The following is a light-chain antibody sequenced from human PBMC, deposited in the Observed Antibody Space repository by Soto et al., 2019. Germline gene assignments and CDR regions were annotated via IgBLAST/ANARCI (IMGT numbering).Light chain of an antibody. J-gene: IGLJ2*01. CDR3: CSYAGTYIYVV. Sequence: LTQAPSVSRSPGQSVIFSFLVTNSDVGGYYFVSWYQHHPGKAPKVLIYDVSKRPSGVPDRFSGSKSGNTASLTISGLQAEDEADYHCCSYAGTYIYVVFGGGTKVTVL. CDR2: DVS. V-gene: IGLV2-11*01. CDR1: NSDVGGYYF.